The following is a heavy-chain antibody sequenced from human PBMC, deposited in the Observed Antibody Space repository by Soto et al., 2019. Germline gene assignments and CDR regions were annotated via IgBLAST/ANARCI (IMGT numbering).Heavy chain of an antibody. CDR3: ARTVVAAAYYYMDV. V-gene: IGHV4-39*01. Sequence: PSETLSLTCTVSGGSISSSSYYWGWIRQPPGKGLEWIGSIYYSGSTYYNPSLKSRVTISVDTSKNQFSLKLSSVTAADTAVYYCARTVVAAAYYYMDVWGKGTTVTVSS. CDR2: IYYSGST. CDR1: GGSISSSSYY. D-gene: IGHD2-15*01. J-gene: IGHJ6*03.